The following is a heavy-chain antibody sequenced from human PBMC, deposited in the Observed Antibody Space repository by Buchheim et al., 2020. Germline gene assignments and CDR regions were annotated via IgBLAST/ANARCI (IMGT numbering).Heavy chain of an antibody. V-gene: IGHV3-23*01. J-gene: IGHJ4*02. CDR3: VKASEDFGDSKSDY. D-gene: IGHD4-17*01. CDR2: ISGRGSST. CDR1: GFTFSNYA. Sequence: EVQLLESGGGLVQPGGSLILSCAASGFTFSNYAMSWVRQAPGKGLEWVSVISGRGSSTFYADPVKGRFTISRDNSKNTLYLPMNILRAEDTAVYYCVKASEDFGDSKSDYWGQGTL.